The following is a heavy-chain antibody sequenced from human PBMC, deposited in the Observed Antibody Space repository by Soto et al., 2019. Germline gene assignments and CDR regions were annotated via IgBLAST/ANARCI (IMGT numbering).Heavy chain of an antibody. CDR1: GGSISSYY. V-gene: IGHV4-59*01. J-gene: IGHJ1*01. D-gene: IGHD4-17*01. CDR3: ARMTTVTTTFQH. CDR2: IYYSGST. Sequence: SETLSLTCTVSGGSISSYYWSWIRQPPGKGLEWIGYIYYSGSTNYNPSLKSRVTISVDTSKNQFSLKLSSVTAADTAVYYCARMTTVTTTFQHWGQGTLVTVSS.